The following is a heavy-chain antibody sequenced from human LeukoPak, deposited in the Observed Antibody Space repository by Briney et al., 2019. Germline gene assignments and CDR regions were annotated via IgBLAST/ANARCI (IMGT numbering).Heavy chain of an antibody. CDR2: FDPEDGET. Sequence: EASVKVSCKGSGYTLTELSMHWVRQAPGKGLEGMGGFDPEDGETIYAQKFQGRVTMTEDTSTDTAYMELSSLRSEDTAVYYCATEGSGWGSDAFDIWGQGTMVTVSS. V-gene: IGHV1-24*01. CDR1: GYTLTELS. CDR3: ATEGSGWGSDAFDI. J-gene: IGHJ3*02. D-gene: IGHD6-19*01.